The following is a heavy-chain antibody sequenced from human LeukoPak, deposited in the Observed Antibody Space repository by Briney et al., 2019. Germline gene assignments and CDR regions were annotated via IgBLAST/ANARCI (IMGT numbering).Heavy chain of an antibody. CDR3: ARDVGDSSGYYFIPFDY. D-gene: IGHD3-22*01. Sequence: GGSLRLSCAASGFTFSSYWMSWVRQAPGKGLEWVANIKQDGSEKYYVDSVKGRFTISRDNAKNSLYLQMNSLRAEDTAVYYCARDVGDSSGYYFIPFDYWGQGTLVTVSS. CDR2: IKQDGSEK. J-gene: IGHJ4*02. CDR1: GFTFSSYW. V-gene: IGHV3-7*01.